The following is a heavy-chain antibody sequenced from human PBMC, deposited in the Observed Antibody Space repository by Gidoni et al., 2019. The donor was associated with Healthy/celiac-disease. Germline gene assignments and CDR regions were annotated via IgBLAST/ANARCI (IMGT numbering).Heavy chain of an antibody. CDR3: ARGTGYYYYYMDV. V-gene: IGHV4-59*01. CDR1: GGSISSYY. CDR2: IYYSGST. D-gene: IGHD1-1*01. J-gene: IGHJ6*03. Sequence: QVQLQESGPGLVKPSETLSLTCPVSGGSISSYYWSWIRQPPGKGLEWIGYIYYSGSTNYNPPLKSRVTISVDTSKNQFSLKLSSVTAADTAVYYCARGTGYYYYYMDVWGKGTTVTVSS.